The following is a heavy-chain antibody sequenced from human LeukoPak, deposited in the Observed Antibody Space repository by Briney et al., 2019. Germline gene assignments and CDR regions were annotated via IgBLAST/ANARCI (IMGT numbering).Heavy chain of an antibody. V-gene: IGHV5-51*01. CDR3: ARITYYYDSSGYYYYCYYMDV. J-gene: IGHJ6*03. D-gene: IGHD3-22*01. CDR1: GYSFTSYW. Sequence: GESLKISCKGSGYSFTSYWIGWVRQMPGKGLEWMGIIYPGDSDTRYSPSFQGQVTISADKSISTAYLQWSSLKASDTAMYYCARITYYYDSSGYYYYCYYMDVWGKGTTVTVSS. CDR2: IYPGDSDT.